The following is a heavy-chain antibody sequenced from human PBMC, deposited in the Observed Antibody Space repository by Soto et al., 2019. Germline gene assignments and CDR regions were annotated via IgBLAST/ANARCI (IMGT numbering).Heavy chain of an antibody. CDR2: ISGSGGST. Sequence: GSLRLSCAASGFTFSSYAMSWVRQAPGKGLEWVSAISGSGGSTYYADSVKGRFTISRDNSKNTLYLQMNSLRAEDTAVYYCAKYLRDYYGPSLLDPSGAFDIWGQGTMVTVSS. CDR3: AKYLRDYYGPSLLDPSGAFDI. J-gene: IGHJ3*02. D-gene: IGHD3-10*01. CDR1: GFTFSSYA. V-gene: IGHV3-23*01.